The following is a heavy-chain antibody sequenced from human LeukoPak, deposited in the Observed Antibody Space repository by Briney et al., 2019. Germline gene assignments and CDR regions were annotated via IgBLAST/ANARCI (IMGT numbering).Heavy chain of an antibody. J-gene: IGHJ4*02. CDR1: GFTFSTYA. CDR3: AKDGLVVAANPEDY. CDR2: ISGGGGGT. D-gene: IGHD2-15*01. V-gene: IGHV3-23*01. Sequence: GGSLRLSCAASGFTFSTYAMSWVRQAPGKGLEWVSTISGGGGGTYYADSVKGRFTISRDNSKNTLYLQMNSLRAEDTAVYYCAKDGLVVAANPEDYWGQGTLVTVSS.